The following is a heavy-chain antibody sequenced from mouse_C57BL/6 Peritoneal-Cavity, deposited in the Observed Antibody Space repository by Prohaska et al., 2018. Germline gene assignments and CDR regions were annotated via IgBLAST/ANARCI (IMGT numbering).Heavy chain of an antibody. J-gene: IGHJ1*03. V-gene: IGHV4-1*01. CDR1: GIDLSRYW. Sequence: EVKLLQSGGGLVQPGGPLKLSCAASGIDLSRYWISWVRVAPGKGLEWIGEINPDSSTINYAPSLKDKFIISRDNAKNTLYLQMSKVRSEDTALYYCARRDGYYWYFDVWGTGTTVTVSS. CDR2: INPDSSTI. D-gene: IGHD2-3*01. CDR3: ARRDGYYWYFDV.